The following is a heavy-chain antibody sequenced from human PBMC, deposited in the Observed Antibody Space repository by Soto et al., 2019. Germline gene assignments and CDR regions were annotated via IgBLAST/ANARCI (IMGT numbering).Heavy chain of an antibody. V-gene: IGHV1-8*01. CDR3: ARGGEDSSGWWDGMDV. CDR1: GYTFTSYD. D-gene: IGHD6-19*01. Sequence: QVQLVQSGAEVKKPGASVKVSCKASGYTFTSYDINWVRQATGQGLEWMGWMNPNSGNTGYAQKFQGRVTMTRNTXIXTAYMELSSLRSEGTAVYYCARGGEDSSGWWDGMDVWGQGTTVTVSS. J-gene: IGHJ6*02. CDR2: MNPNSGNT.